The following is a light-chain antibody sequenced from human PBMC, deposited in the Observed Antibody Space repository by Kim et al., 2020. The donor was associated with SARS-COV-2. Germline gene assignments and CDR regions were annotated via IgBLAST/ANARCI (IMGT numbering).Light chain of an antibody. CDR2: QDN. CDR1: KLGDKY. CDR3: QAWDSSSYV. V-gene: IGLV3-1*01. J-gene: IGLJ1*01. Sequence: SYELTQPPSVSISPGQTASIACTGHKLGDKYVCWYQQKPGQSPVLVIYQDNRRPSGIPDRFSGSNSGDTATLTISGAQVMDEADYYCQAWDSSSYVFGTGTKVTVL.